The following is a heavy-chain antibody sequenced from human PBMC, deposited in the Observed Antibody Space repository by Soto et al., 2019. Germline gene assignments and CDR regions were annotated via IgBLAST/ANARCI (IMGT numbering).Heavy chain of an antibody. J-gene: IGHJ6*02. D-gene: IGHD2-21*02. CDR1: GGSISSGGYY. Sequence: TLSLTCTVSGGSISSGGYYWSWIRQHPGKGLEWIGYIYYSGSTYYNPSLKSRVTISVDTSKNQFSLKLSSVTAADTAVYYCARGRTVVTPPYYYYGMDVWGQGTTVTVSS. CDR2: IYYSGST. CDR3: ARGRTVVTPPYYYYGMDV. V-gene: IGHV4-31*03.